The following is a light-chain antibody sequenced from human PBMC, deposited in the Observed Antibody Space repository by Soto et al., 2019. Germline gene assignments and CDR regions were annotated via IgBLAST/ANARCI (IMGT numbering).Light chain of an antibody. Sequence: DIQMTQSPSTLSGSVGDRVTFTRRASQTISSWLAWYQQKPGNAPKLLIYATSTLQSGVPSRFSGSGSGTDFTLTISSLQPEDFATYYCQQANSFPLTFGGGTKVDIK. CDR1: QTISSW. CDR2: ATS. V-gene: IGKV1-12*01. CDR3: QQANSFPLT. J-gene: IGKJ4*01.